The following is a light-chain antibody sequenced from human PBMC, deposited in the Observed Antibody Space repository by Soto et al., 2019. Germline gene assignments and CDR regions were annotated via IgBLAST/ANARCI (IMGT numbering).Light chain of an antibody. Sequence: QSVLTQPPSASGTPGQRVTISCSGSSSNIGTNYVYWYQQFPGTAPRLLIYSNNQRPSGVPDRFSGSKFGTSASLAISGLRSEDEADYYCAAWDDSLNYVFGTGTKVTVL. V-gene: IGLV1-47*02. J-gene: IGLJ1*01. CDR2: SNN. CDR1: SSNIGTNY. CDR3: AAWDDSLNYV.